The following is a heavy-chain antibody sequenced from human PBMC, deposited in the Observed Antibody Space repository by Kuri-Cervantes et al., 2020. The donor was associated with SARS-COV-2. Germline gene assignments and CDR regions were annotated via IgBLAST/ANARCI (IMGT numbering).Heavy chain of an antibody. V-gene: IGHV1-69*06. D-gene: IGHD3-22*01. CDR3: ARDLYYYDSSGPEGYYYYGMDV. CDR2: IIPTFGTA. CDR1: GGTFSSYA. J-gene: IGHJ6*02. Sequence: ASVKVSCKASGGTFSSYAISWVRQAPGQGLEWMGGIIPTFGTANYAQKFQGRVTITADKSTSTAYMELSSLRSEDTAVYYCARDLYYYDSSGPEGYYYYGMDVWGQGTTVTVSS.